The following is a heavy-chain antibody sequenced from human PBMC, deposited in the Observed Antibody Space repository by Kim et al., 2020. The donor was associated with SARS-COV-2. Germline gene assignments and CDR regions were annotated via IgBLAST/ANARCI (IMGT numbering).Heavy chain of an antibody. Sequence: ASVKVSCKASGYTFTGYYMHWVRQAPGQGLEWMGWINPNSGGTNYAQKFQGRVTMTRDTSISTAYMELSRLRSDDTAVYYCARDPYSIPHLWYYYYGMDVWGQGTTVTVSS. CDR2: INPNSGGT. CDR3: ARDPYSIPHLWYYYYGMDV. D-gene: IGHD4-4*01. CDR1: GYTFTGYY. V-gene: IGHV1-2*02. J-gene: IGHJ6*02.